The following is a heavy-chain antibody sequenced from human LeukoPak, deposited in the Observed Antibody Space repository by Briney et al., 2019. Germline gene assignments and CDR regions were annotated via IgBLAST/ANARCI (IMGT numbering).Heavy chain of an antibody. D-gene: IGHD1-26*01. CDR3: ARDSVVSGSNFT. CDR2: ISSRSSYR. V-gene: IGHV3-11*05. Sequence: PGGSLRLSCTASGFTFSDYYMSWIRQAPGKGLEWVSYISSRSSYRNYADSVKGRFTISRDNAKNSLYLQMNSLRAEDSAVYYCARDSVVSGSNFTWGQGTPLTVSS. CDR1: GFTFSDYY. J-gene: IGHJ5*02.